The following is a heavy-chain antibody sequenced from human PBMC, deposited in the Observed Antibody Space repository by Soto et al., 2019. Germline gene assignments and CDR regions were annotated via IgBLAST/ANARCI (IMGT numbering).Heavy chain of an antibody. CDR1: GFSLSTSGVG. V-gene: IGHV2-5*02. D-gene: IGHD2-2*01. CDR2: IYWDDDK. CDR3: AHRRPAGPLGY. Sequence: QITLKESGPTLVKPTQPLTLTCTFSGFSLSTSGVGVGWIRQPPGKALEWLALIYWDDDKRYSPSLKSRLTITKDTSKHQVVITMTNMDPVDTATYYCAHRRPAGPLGYWGQGTLVTVSS. J-gene: IGHJ4*02.